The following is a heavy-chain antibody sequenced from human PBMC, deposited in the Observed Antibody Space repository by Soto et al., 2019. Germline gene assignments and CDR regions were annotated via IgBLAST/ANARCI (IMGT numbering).Heavy chain of an antibody. D-gene: IGHD1-20*01. CDR1: GFVFKNYE. CDR2: ISNSGNTI. Sequence: GGSLRLSCVASGFVFKNYEMNWVRQAPGKGLEWISYISNSGNTIYVADSMRGRFTISRDNAKNSLFLQMNSLRGDDTAVYYCARDIDNRDYYYGLDVWGQGTTVTVSS. V-gene: IGHV3-48*03. J-gene: IGHJ6*02. CDR3: ARDIDNRDYYYGLDV.